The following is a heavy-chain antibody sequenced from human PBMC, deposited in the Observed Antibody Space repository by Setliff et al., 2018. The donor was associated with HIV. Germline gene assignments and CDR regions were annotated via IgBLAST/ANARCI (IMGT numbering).Heavy chain of an antibody. D-gene: IGHD7-27*01. J-gene: IGHJ4*02. CDR3: ARDLGLGNPYYFDY. CDR2: IYSSGVT. Sequence: PGGSLRLSCGASGFTFDDYGMSWVRQAPGKGLEWVSLIYSSGVTKYADSVKGRFTISRDNTKNSLYLQMNSLRADDTAVYYCARDLGLGNPYYFDYWGQGTLVTVSS. V-gene: IGHV3-20*04. CDR1: GFTFDDYG.